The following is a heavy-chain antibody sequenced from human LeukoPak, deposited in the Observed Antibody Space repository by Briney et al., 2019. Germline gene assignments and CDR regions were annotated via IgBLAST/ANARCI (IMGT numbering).Heavy chain of an antibody. CDR3: ASKYYDSSGNAFDI. CDR1: GGSFSGYY. D-gene: IGHD3-22*01. Sequence: SETLSLTCAVYGGSFSGYYWSWIRQPPGKGLEWIGEINHSGSTYYNPSLKSRVTISVDRSKNQFSLKLSSVTAADTAVYYCASKYYDSSGNAFDIWGQGTMVTVSS. J-gene: IGHJ3*02. CDR2: INHSGST. V-gene: IGHV4-34*01.